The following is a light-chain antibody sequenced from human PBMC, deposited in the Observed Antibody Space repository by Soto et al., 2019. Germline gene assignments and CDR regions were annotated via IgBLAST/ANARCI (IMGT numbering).Light chain of an antibody. Sequence: QSVLTQPPSVSAAPGQKATISCSGSSSNIGSNYVSWYQQVPGTAPKLLIYDNNKRPSGIPDRFSGSKSGTSATLDITGLQTGDEADYYCGTWDTSLTAYVFGSGTKVTVL. CDR3: GTWDTSLTAYV. CDR1: SSNIGSNY. V-gene: IGLV1-51*01. CDR2: DNN. J-gene: IGLJ1*01.